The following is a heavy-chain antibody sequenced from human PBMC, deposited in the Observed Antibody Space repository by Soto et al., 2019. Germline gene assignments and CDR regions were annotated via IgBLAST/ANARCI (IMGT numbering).Heavy chain of an antibody. CDR2: ISYDGSNK. J-gene: IGHJ4*02. CDR3: ARGDVRATYYYDSSGYYSDY. V-gene: IGHV3-30-3*01. CDR1: GFTFSSYA. D-gene: IGHD3-22*01. Sequence: QVQLVESGGDVVQPGRSLRLSCAASGFTFSSYAMHWVRQAPGKGLEWVAVISYDGSNKYYADSVKGRFTISRDNSKNTLYLQMNSLRAEDTAVYYCARGDVRATYYYDSSGYYSDYWGQGSLVTVSS.